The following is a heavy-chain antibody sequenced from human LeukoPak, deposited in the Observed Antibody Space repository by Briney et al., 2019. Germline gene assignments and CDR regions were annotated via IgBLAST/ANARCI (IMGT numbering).Heavy chain of an antibody. CDR1: GGSFSGYL. CDR3: ARGSRYSSSSWLPFGSWYRVAFDY. J-gene: IGHJ4*02. CDR2: MNHSGGI. V-gene: IGHV4-34*01. D-gene: IGHD6-6*01. Sequence: KPSETLSLTCAVYGGSFSGYLWSWIRQPPGKGLEWIGEMNHSGGINYNPSPKSRVTISVDTSKNQFSLKLSSVTAADTAVYYCARGSRYSSSSWLPFGSWYRVAFDYWGQGTLVIVSS.